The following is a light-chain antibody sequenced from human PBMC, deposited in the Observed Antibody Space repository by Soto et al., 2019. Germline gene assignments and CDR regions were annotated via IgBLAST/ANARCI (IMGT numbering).Light chain of an antibody. CDR2: EVS. Sequence: QSALTQPASVSGSPGQSSTISCTGTSSDVGGYNYVSWYQQHPGKAPKLMIYEVSNRPSGVSNRFSGSKSGNTASLTISGLQAEDEADYVCSSYTSSSTLVFGTGTKVTVL. CDR1: SSDVGGYNY. CDR3: SSYTSSSTLV. V-gene: IGLV2-14*01. J-gene: IGLJ1*01.